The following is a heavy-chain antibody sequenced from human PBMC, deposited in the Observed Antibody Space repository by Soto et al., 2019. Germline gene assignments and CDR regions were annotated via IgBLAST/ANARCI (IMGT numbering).Heavy chain of an antibody. Sequence: EVQVVESGGGLVQPGGSLRLSCTASGITFSPYWMSWVRQAPGKGLEWVATMNQRGSEKYYVDSVKGRFTISRDNAMNSLYLQMNSLRAEDTAVYYCARDYYSSNWENGYYYYAMDVWGQGTTVTVSS. V-gene: IGHV3-7*01. D-gene: IGHD6-13*01. CDR1: GITFSPYW. CDR2: MNQRGSEK. CDR3: ARDYYSSNWENGYYYYAMDV. J-gene: IGHJ6*02.